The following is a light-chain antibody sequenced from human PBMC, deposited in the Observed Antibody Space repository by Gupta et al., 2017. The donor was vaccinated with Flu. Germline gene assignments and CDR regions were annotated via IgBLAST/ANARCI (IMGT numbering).Light chain of an antibody. J-gene: IGKJ1*01. V-gene: IGKV3-20*01. CDR2: GAS. CDR1: QYVTSSY. Sequence: GALSLSPGERATLSCWASQYVTSSYLAWYQQKPGQPPRRLIYGASRRATGVPDRFSGSGSGTDFTLTISRVEPEDVAVYYCQQYGRSPWTFGQGTKVDIK. CDR3: QQYGRSPWT.